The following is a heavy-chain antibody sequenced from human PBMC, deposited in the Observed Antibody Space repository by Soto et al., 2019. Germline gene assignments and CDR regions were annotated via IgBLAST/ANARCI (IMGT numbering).Heavy chain of an antibody. CDR3: ATDKGDSYGYGNY. CDR1: GFTFIKSA. V-gene: IGHV1-58*01. J-gene: IGHJ4*02. CDR2: IVVGSGNT. D-gene: IGHD5-18*01. Sequence: GASVKVSCKASGFTFIKSAVHWVRQARGQRLEWIGWIVVGSGNTNYAQKFQERVTITRDMSTTTAYMELSSLRSEDTAVYYCATDKGDSYGYGNYWGQGTLVTVSS.